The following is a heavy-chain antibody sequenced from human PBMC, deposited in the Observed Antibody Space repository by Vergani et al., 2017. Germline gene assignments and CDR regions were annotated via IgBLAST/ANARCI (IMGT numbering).Heavy chain of an antibody. CDR2: IYYSGST. D-gene: IGHD1-1*01. J-gene: IGHJ3*02. CDR3: ARGRPYDAFDI. CDR1: GGSVSSGSYY. Sequence: QVQLQESGPGLVKPSETLSLTCTVSGGSVSSGSYYWSWIRQPAGKGLEWIGYIYYSGSTNYNPSRKSRVTRSVDTSKIQFSLKLSSVTAADTAVYYCARGRPYDAFDIWGQGTMVTVSS. V-gene: IGHV4-61*10.